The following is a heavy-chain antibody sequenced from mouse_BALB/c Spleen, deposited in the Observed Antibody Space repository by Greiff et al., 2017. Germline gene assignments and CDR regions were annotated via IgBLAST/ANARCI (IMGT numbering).Heavy chain of an antibody. CDR2: ISDGGSYT. D-gene: IGHD2-14*01. CDR3: ARDTYYRYDGSYWYFDV. J-gene: IGHJ1*01. CDR1: GFTFSDYY. V-gene: IGHV5-4*02. Sequence: EVQLVESGGGLVKPGGSLKLSCAASGFTFSDYYMYWVRQTPEKRLEWVATISDGGSYTYYPDSVKGRFTISRDNAKNNLYLQMSSLKSEDTAMYYCARDTYYRYDGSYWYFDVWGAGTTVTVSS.